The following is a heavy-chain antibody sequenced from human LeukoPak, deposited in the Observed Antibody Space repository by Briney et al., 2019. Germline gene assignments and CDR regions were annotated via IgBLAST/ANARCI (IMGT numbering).Heavy chain of an antibody. CDR2: ISYDGSNK. D-gene: IGHD3-10*01. V-gene: IGHV3-30*18. CDR1: GFTFSSFG. CDR3: AKGGITMVRGVTPRGIDY. Sequence: PGRSLRLSCAASGFTFSSFGMHWVRQAPGKGLEWVAVISYDGSNKYYADSVKGRFTISRDNSKNTLYLQMNSLRAEDTAVYYCAKGGITMVRGVTPRGIDYWGQGTLVTVSS. J-gene: IGHJ4*02.